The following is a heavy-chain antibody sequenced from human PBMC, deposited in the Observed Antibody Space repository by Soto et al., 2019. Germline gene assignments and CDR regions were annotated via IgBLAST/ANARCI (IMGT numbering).Heavy chain of an antibody. D-gene: IGHD6-13*01. CDR2: IRSKAYGGTT. V-gene: IGHV3-49*03. J-gene: IGHJ3*02. Sequence: GGSLRLSCTASGFTFGDYAMSWFRQAPGKGLEWVGFIRSKAYGGTTEYAASVKGRFTISRDDSKSIAYLQMNSLKTEDTAVYYCTSPSAYSSSWYDAFDIWGQGTMVTVSS. CDR3: TSPSAYSSSWYDAFDI. CDR1: GFTFGDYA.